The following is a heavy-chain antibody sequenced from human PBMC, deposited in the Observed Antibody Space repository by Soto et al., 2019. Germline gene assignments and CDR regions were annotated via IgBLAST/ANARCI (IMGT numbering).Heavy chain of an antibody. CDR1: GGSISSSSYY. J-gene: IGHJ6*02. D-gene: IGHD4-17*01. Sequence: SETLSLTCTVSGGSISSSSYYWGWIRQPPGKGLEWIGSIYYSGSTYYNPSLKSRVTISVDTSKNQFSLKLSSVTAADTAVYYCARLVPEPVDGDYDYYYYGMDVWGQGITVNVSS. CDR3: ARLVPEPVDGDYDYYYYGMDV. CDR2: IYYSGST. V-gene: IGHV4-39*01.